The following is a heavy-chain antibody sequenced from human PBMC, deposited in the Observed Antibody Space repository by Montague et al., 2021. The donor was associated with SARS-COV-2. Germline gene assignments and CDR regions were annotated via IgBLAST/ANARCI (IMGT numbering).Heavy chain of an antibody. J-gene: IGHJ4*02. CDR3: ARGRFDFGAGGQGTIDF. Sequence: SETLSLTCSVSGDSITNHYWSWVRQPAEKGLEWIGRMHFTGKTNFSPSFSSRLTMSADTSKNQFSLKLTSVTAADTAIYFCARGRFDFGAGGQGTIDFWGQGTPVTVSS. CDR2: MHFTGKT. V-gene: IGHV4-4*07. CDR1: GDSITNHY. D-gene: IGHD4/OR15-4a*01.